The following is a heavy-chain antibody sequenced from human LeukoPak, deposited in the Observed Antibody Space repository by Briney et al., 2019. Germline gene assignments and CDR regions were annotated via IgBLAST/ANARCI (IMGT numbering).Heavy chain of an antibody. CDR3: ARGLYIAAAQYGY. V-gene: IGHV4-59*01. CDR1: GGSISSYY. D-gene: IGHD6-13*01. CDR2: IYYSGTT. Sequence: SETLSLTCTVSGGSISSYYWSWIRQPPGKGLEWIGYIYYSGTTNYNPSLKSRVTISVDTSKNQFSLKLSSVTAADTAVYYCARGLYIAAAQYGYWGQGTLVSVSS. J-gene: IGHJ4*02.